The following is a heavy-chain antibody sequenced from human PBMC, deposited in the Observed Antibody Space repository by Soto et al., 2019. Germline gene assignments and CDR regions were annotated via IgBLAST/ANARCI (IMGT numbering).Heavy chain of an antibody. Sequence: SPTLSLPCAISGDSVSINTAAWNWIRQSPSRGLEWLGRTYYRSQWYTDYALSVRSRITINPDTSRNQFSLQLNSVTPEDTALYYCVRAPSYTSGWPFDYWGQGTLVTVSS. CDR3: VRAPSYTSGWPFDY. D-gene: IGHD6-19*01. J-gene: IGHJ4*02. CDR2: TYYRSQWYT. V-gene: IGHV6-1*01. CDR1: GDSVSINTAA.